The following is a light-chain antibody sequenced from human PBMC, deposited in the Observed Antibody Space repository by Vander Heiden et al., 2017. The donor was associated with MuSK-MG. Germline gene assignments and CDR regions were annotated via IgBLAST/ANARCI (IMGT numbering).Light chain of an antibody. CDR1: QSNNSY. CDR2: AAS. V-gene: IGKV1-39*01. CDR3: QQSYSTPVT. Sequence: DIQMTQSPSSLSASVVYRVTITRPASQSNNSYLDWYQQKPGKAPKLLIYAASSLQSGVPARFSGSGSGTDFTLTISSLQPEDVATYYCQQSYSTPVTFGQGTKVEIK. J-gene: IGKJ1*01.